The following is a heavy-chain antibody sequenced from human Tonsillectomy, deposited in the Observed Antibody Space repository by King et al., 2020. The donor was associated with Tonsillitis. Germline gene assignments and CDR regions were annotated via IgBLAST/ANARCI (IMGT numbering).Heavy chain of an antibody. D-gene: IGHD1-26*01. V-gene: IGHV4-34*04. CDR1: VGPFIDYY. CDR3: ARVSGSYGGGFDS. CDR2: LNQSGNT. J-gene: IGHJ4*02. Sequence: VQLQQWGAGLLKPSDTLSLTFAVYVGPFIDYYWSWIRYPPGKVLEWIGELNQSGNTNNNTSLKSRGTMSVDTSKNQVSLRLSSVTAADTAVYYCARVSGSYGGGFDSWGQGTLVTVSS.